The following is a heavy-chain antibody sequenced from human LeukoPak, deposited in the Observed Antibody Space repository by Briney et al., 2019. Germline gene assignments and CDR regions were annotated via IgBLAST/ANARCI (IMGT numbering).Heavy chain of an antibody. D-gene: IGHD3-10*01. V-gene: IGHV3-48*01. CDR3: AKDRRPTVSGGYFDL. Sequence: GSLRLSCAASGFTFSSYSMNWVRQAPGKGLEWVSYISSSSSTIYYADSVKGRFTISRDNAKNSLYLQMNSLRAEDTAVYYCAKDRRPTVSGGYFDLWGRGTLVIVSS. J-gene: IGHJ2*01. CDR1: GFTFSSYS. CDR2: ISSSSSTI.